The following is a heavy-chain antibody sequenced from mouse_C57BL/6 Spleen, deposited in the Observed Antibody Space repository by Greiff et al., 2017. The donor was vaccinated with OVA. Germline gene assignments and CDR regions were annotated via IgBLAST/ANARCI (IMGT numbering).Heavy chain of an antibody. CDR3: VSRLVFAY. J-gene: IGHJ3*01. CDR2: IRSKSNNYAT. Sequence: DVQLQESGGGLVQPKGSLKLSCAASGFSFNTYAMNWVRQAPGKGLEWVARIRSKSNNYATYYADSVKDRFTISRDDSESMLYLQMNNLKTEDTAMYYCVSRLVFAYWGQGTLVTVSA. D-gene: IGHD2-2*01. CDR1: GFSFNTYA. V-gene: IGHV10-1*01.